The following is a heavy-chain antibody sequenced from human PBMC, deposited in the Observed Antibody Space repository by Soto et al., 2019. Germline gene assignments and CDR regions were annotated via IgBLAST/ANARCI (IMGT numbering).Heavy chain of an antibody. D-gene: IGHD5-18*01. Sequence: HPGGSLRLSCAASGFSFSTYGMHWVRQAPGKGLEWMAVISNDGSIKYYADSVKGRFTISRDNSKDTLFLQMNSLRGEDTAVYYCAKVVRADTMSSNFYYYSGMYVWGQGTTVTVSS. V-gene: IGHV3-30*18. CDR2: ISNDGSIK. CDR3: AKVVRADTMSSNFYYYSGMYV. CDR1: GFSFSTYG. J-gene: IGHJ6*02.